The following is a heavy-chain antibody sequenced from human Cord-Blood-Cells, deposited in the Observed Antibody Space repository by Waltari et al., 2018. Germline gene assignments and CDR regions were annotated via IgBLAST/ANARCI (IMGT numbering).Heavy chain of an antibody. D-gene: IGHD3-10*01. Sequence: QVQLVQSGAEVKKPGSSVKVSCKASGGSFSSYAISWVGQAHGQGLEWMGGIIPIFCTANYAQKFQGRVTITADESTSTAYMELSSLRSEDTAVYYCARVKFMVRGVNLIDYWGQGTLVTVSS. CDR1: GGSFSSYA. CDR2: IIPIFCTA. V-gene: IGHV1-69*01. CDR3: ARVKFMVRGVNLIDY. J-gene: IGHJ4*02.